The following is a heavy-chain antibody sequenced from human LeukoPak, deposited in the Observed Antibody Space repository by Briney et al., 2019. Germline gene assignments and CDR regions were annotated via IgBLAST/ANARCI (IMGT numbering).Heavy chain of an antibody. J-gene: IGHJ4*02. D-gene: IGHD2-8*01. V-gene: IGHV3-30*04. CDR1: GFTFSSYA. CDR2: ISYDGTYK. CDR3: ARTPGNGIHYFDC. Sequence: PGGSLRLSCAASGFTFSSYAMHWVRQAPGKGLEWVAVISYDGTYKYYADSVKGRFTISRGNSKNTLYLQMNSPRAEDTAVYYCARTPGNGIHYFDCWGQGTLVTVSS.